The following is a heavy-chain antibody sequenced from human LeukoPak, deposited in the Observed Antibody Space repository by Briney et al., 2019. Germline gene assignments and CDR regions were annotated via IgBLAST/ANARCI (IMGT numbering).Heavy chain of an antibody. D-gene: IGHD2-15*01. CDR1: GGSISSSSYY. CDR3: ARELQEWIFDP. J-gene: IGHJ5*02. Sequence: SETLSLTCTVSGGSISSSSYYWGWIRQPPGKGLEWIGSIYYSGSTYYNPSLKSRVTISVDTSKNQFSLKLSSVTAADTAVYYCARELQEWIFDPWGQGTLVTVSS. CDR2: IYYSGST. V-gene: IGHV4-39*07.